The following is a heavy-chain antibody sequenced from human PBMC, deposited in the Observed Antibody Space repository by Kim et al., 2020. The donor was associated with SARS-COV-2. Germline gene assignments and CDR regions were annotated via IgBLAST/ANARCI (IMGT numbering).Heavy chain of an antibody. J-gene: IGHJ3*02. Sequence: LKSRVTMSVDTSKNQFSLKLSSVTAADTAVYYCARIGYCSSTSCVDAFDIWGQGTMVTVSS. V-gene: IGHV4-34*01. D-gene: IGHD2-2*01. CDR3: ARIGYCSSTSCVDAFDI.